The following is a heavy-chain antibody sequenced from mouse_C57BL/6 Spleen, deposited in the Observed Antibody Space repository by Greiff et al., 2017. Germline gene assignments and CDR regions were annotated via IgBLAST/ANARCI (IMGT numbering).Heavy chain of an antibody. J-gene: IGHJ2*01. D-gene: IGHD1-1*01. CDR1: GFTFSSYA. CDR3: ARDNYYGSSPFDY. Sequence: EVMLVESGGGLVKPGGSLKLSCAASGFTFSSYAMSGVRQTPEKRLEWVATISDGGSYTYYPDNVKGRFTISRDNAKNNLYLQMSHLKSEDTAMYYCARDNYYGSSPFDYWGQGTTLTVSS. V-gene: IGHV5-4*01. CDR2: ISDGGSYT.